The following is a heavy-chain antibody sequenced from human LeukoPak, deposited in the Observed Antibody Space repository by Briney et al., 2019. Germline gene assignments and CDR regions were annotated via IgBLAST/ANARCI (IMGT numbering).Heavy chain of an antibody. J-gene: IGHJ4*02. Sequence: ASVKVSCKASGYTFIDYYIHWVRQAPGQGLECMGWINPNSGDTNYAQKFQGRVTMTRDTSISTAYMELSRLKSDDTAVYFCARSPNLGYRVYGVCYPSLYFDYWGQGTLVTVSS. D-gene: IGHD2-8*01. CDR3: ARSPNLGYRVYGVCYPSLYFDY. CDR2: INPNSGDT. V-gene: IGHV1-2*02. CDR1: GYTFIDYY.